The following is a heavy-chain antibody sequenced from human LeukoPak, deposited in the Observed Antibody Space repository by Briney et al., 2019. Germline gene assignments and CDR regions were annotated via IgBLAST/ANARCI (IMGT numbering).Heavy chain of an antibody. CDR1: GFTFSSYA. CDR3: ARVHIYDSSEIVY. J-gene: IGHJ4*02. V-gene: IGHV3-30*04. Sequence: GGSLRLSCAASGFTFSSYAMHWVRQAPGKGLEWVAVISYDGSNKYYADSVKGRFTISRDNSKNTLYLQMNSLRAEDTAVYYCARVHIYDSSEIVYWGQGTLVTVSS. D-gene: IGHD3-22*01. CDR2: ISYDGSNK.